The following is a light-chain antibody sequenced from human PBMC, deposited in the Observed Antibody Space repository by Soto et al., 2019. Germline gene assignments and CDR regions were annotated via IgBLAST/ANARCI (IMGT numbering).Light chain of an antibody. V-gene: IGLV2-14*01. CDR2: EVT. CDR3: NSFRVSNNFV. J-gene: IGLJ1*01. CDR1: STDVGGYNA. Sequence: QSVLSQPASVSGSPGQTITISCTGTSTDVGGYNAVSWYQHHPGKAPKLIIYEVTHRPSGVSDRFSASKSGNTASLTISGLQAEDEADYYCNSFRVSNNFVFGTGTKVTVL.